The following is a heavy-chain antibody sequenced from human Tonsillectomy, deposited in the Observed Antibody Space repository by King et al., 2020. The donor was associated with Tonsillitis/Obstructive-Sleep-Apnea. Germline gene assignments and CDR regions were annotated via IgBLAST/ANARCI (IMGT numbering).Heavy chain of an antibody. Sequence: VQLVESGGGVVQPGRSLRLSCAASGFTFSSYAMHWVRQAPGKGLEWGAVISYDGSNKYYADSVKGRLTISRDNSKNTLYLQMNSLGAEDTAVYYCARGYCSGGSCDFVDYWGQGTLVTVPS. CDR2: ISYDGSNK. D-gene: IGHD2-15*01. J-gene: IGHJ4*02. CDR1: GFTFSSYA. CDR3: ARGYCSGGSCDFVDY. V-gene: IGHV3-30*01.